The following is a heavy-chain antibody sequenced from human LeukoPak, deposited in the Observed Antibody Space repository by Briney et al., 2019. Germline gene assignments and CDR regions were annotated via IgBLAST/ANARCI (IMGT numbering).Heavy chain of an antibody. J-gene: IGHJ4*02. V-gene: IGHV3-64*01. D-gene: IGHD3-10*01. Sequence: GGSLRLSCAASGFTFSSYAMHWVRQAPGKGLEYVSAISSNGGSTYYANSVKGRFTISRDNSKNTLYLQMGSLRAEDMAVYYCARDGSGSFSFDYWAREPWSPSPQ. CDR2: ISSNGGST. CDR3: ARDGSGSFSFDY. CDR1: GFTFSSYA.